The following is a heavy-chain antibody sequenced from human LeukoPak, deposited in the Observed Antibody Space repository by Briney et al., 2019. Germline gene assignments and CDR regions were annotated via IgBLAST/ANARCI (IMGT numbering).Heavy chain of an antibody. D-gene: IGHD1-26*01. Sequence: PSETLSLTCAVYGGSFSGYYWSWIRQPPGKGLEWIGEINHSGSTNYNPSLKSRVTISVDTSKNQFSLKLSSVTAADTAVYYCASKMGATRSKFDYWGQGTLVTVSS. CDR3: ASKMGATRSKFDY. CDR1: GGSFSGYY. CDR2: INHSGST. J-gene: IGHJ4*02. V-gene: IGHV4-34*01.